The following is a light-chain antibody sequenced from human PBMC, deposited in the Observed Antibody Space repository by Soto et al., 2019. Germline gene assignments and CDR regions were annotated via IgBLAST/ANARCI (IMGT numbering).Light chain of an antibody. CDR1: SSDVGSYNL. CDR2: EVS. Sequence: QSALTQSASVSGSPGQSITISCTGTSSDVGSYNLVSWYQQHPGKAPKLMIYEVSKRPSGVSNRFSGSKSGNTASLTISGLQAEDEADYYCCSYSGSSTYVVFGGGIKLTVL. V-gene: IGLV2-23*02. J-gene: IGLJ2*01. CDR3: CSYSGSSTYVV.